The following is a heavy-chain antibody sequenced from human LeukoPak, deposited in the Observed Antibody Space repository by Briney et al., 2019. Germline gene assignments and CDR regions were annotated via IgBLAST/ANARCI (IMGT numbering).Heavy chain of an antibody. CDR3: AKVGGRSQWLVLDY. CDR1: GFTFSSYG. D-gene: IGHD6-19*01. Sequence: PGRSLRLSCAASGFTFSSYGMHWVRQAPGKGLEWVAVISYDGSNKYYADSVKGRFTISRDNSKNTLYLQMNSLRAEDTAVYYCAKVGGRSQWLVLDYWGQGTLVTVSS. J-gene: IGHJ4*02. V-gene: IGHV3-30*18. CDR2: ISYDGSNK.